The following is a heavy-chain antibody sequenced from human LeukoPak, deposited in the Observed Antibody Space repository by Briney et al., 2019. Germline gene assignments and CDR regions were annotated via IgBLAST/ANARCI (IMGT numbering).Heavy chain of an antibody. V-gene: IGHV4-34*01. CDR2: INHSGST. D-gene: IGHD6-6*01. CDR3: ARDRGSSSPGFDY. Sequence: SETLSLTCAVYGGSFSGYYWSWIRQPPGKGLEWIGEINHSGSTNYNPSLKSRVTISVDTSKNQFSLKLSSVTAADTAVYYCARDRGSSSPGFDYWGQGTLVTVSS. CDR1: GGSFSGYY. J-gene: IGHJ4*02.